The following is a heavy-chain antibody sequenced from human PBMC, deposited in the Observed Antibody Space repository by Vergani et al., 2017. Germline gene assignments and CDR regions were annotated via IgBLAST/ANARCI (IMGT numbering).Heavy chain of an antibody. D-gene: IGHD1-20*01. CDR3: ASGGEYNWNPRHPPGFDY. CDR1: GYTFTDYY. Sequence: QVQLVQSGAEVKKPGASVKVSCKASGYTFTDYYMHWVQQAPGKGLEWMGIINPSGGSTSYAQKFQGRVTMTRDTSTSTVYMELSSLRSEDTAVYYCASGGEYNWNPRHPPGFDYWGQGTLVTVSS. J-gene: IGHJ4*02. CDR2: INPSGGST. V-gene: IGHV1-46*01.